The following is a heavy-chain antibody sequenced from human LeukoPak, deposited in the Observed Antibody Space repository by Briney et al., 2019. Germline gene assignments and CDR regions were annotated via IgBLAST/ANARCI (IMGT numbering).Heavy chain of an antibody. J-gene: IGHJ4*02. CDR1: GYTFTSYY. Sequence: ASVKVSCKASGYTFTSYYMHWVRQAPGQGLEWMGIINPSGGSTSYAQKFQGRVTMTRDTSTSTVYMELSSLRSEDTAVYYCARGLMTAKLRYFDWLLPPFDYWGQGTLVTVSS. D-gene: IGHD3-9*01. CDR2: INPSGGST. CDR3: ARGLMTAKLRYFDWLLPPFDY. V-gene: IGHV1-46*01.